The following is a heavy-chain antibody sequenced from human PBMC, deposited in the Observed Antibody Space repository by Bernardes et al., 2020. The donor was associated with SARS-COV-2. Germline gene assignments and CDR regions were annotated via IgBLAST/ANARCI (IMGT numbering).Heavy chain of an antibody. CDR2: FTPNTGGT. Sequence: ASVKVSCKASGYTFSDFYIHWVRQAPGQGLEWLGGFTPNTGGTNYAQKFQGRVTVTGDTSISTAFLELSSLTSDDTARYYCARLQSGGFSGGWYGTSWIGPWGQGTLVTVSS. V-gene: IGHV1-2*02. CDR1: GYTFSDFY. J-gene: IGHJ5*02. D-gene: IGHD6-19*01. CDR3: ARLQSGGFSGGWYGTSWIGP.